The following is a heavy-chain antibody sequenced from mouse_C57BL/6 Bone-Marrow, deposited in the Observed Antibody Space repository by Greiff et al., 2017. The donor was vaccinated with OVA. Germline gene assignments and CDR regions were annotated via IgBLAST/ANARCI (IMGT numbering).Heavy chain of an antibody. D-gene: IGHD4-1*01. CDR1: GYTFTDYY. CDR3: ARSELTGTGGDY. Sequence: EVQLQQSGPELVKPGASVKISCKASGYTFTDYYMNWVKQSHGKSLEWIGDINPNNGGTSYNQKFKGKATLTVDKSSSTAYMELRSLTSEDSAVYYCARSELTGTGGDYWGQGTSVTVSS. CDR2: INPNNGGT. V-gene: IGHV1-26*01. J-gene: IGHJ4*01.